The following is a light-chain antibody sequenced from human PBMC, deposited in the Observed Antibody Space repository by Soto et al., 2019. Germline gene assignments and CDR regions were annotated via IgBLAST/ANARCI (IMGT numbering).Light chain of an antibody. Sequence: DFVMTQSLDSLAVSLGERATINCKSSQSVLSTSNNKNYLAWFQQKPGQPPKLVIYWASVRASGVPDRFRGSGSGTDFTLTISSLQAEDVAVYYCQQYHSDPITFGQGKRLEI. CDR2: WAS. V-gene: IGKV4-1*01. J-gene: IGKJ5*01. CDR1: QSVLSTSNNKNY. CDR3: QQYHSDPIT.